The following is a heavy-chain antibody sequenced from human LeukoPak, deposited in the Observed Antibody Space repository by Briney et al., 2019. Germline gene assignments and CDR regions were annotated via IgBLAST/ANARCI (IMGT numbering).Heavy chain of an antibody. CDR2: IYHSGST. V-gene: IGHV4-38-2*02. CDR1: GYSISSGYY. J-gene: IGHJ4*02. D-gene: IGHD6-19*01. Sequence: SETLSLTCTVSGYSISSGYYWGWIRQPPGKGLEWIGSIYHSGSTYYNPSLKSRVTISVDTSKNQFSLKLSSVTAADTAVYYCARMGIAVAGYIFDYWGQGTLVTVSS. CDR3: ARMGIAVAGYIFDY.